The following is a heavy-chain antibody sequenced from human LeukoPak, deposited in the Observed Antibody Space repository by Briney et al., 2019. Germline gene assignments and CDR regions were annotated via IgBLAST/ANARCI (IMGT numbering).Heavy chain of an antibody. CDR2: IWSDGSNK. D-gene: IGHD3-10*01. J-gene: IGHJ4*02. CDR1: GFTFSDYG. CDR3: ARASGSFDY. V-gene: IGHV3-33*01. Sequence: GGSLRLSCAASGFTFSDYGVHWVRQAPGKGLEWVAVIWSDGSNKYYADSVKGRFTISRDNSKKTLYLQMNSLRVEDTAVYYCARASGSFDYWGQGTLVTVSS.